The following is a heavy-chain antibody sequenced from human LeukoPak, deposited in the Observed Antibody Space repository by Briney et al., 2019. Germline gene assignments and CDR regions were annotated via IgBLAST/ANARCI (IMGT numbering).Heavy chain of an antibody. CDR3: AKDKEYSGFGPILSGYYYGMDV. CDR2: ISWDGGST. J-gene: IGHJ6*04. CDR1: GFTFDDYA. V-gene: IGHV3-43D*04. D-gene: IGHD5-12*01. Sequence: GGSLRLSCAASGFTFDDYAMHWVRQAPGKGLEWVSLISWDGGSTYYADSVKGRFTISRDNSRHTLYLQMNSLGAEDTALYYCAKDKEYSGFGPILSGYYYGMDVWGKGATVTVSS.